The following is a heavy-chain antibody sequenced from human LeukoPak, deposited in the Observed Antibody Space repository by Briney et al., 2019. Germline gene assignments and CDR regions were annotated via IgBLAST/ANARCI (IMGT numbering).Heavy chain of an antibody. CDR3: ARSSYYDSSGYFDF. V-gene: IGHV4-59*01. D-gene: IGHD3-22*01. Sequence: PSETLSLTCTVSGGSINSCYWSWIRQPPGKGLEWIGYIYYTGSTKYNPSLKSRVTMSVDTSKNQFSLKLSSVTAADTAIYYCARSSYYDSSGYFDFWGQGTLVTVSS. J-gene: IGHJ4*02. CDR2: IYYTGST. CDR1: GGSINSCY.